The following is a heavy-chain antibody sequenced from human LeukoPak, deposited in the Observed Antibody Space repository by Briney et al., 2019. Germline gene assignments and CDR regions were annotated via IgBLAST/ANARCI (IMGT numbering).Heavy chain of an antibody. D-gene: IGHD6-19*01. Sequence: GGSLRLSCAASGFTFSSYAMSWVRQAPGKGLEWVSAISGSAGSTYYADSVKGRFTISRDNSKNTLYLQMNSLRVEDTAVYYCAKDSGYSSGWGSWGQGTLVTVSS. CDR2: ISGSAGST. V-gene: IGHV3-23*01. J-gene: IGHJ5*02. CDR1: GFTFSSYA. CDR3: AKDSGYSSGWGS.